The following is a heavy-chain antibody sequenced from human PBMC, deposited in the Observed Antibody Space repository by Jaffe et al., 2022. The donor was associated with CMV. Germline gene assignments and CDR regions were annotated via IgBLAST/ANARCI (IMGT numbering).Heavy chain of an antibody. Sequence: EVQLVESGGGLVQPGGSLRLSCAASGFTFSSYEMNWVRQAPGKGLEWVSYISSSGSTIYYADSVKGRFTISRDNAKNSLYLQMNSLRAEDTAVYYCASFFVSVIAAFDIWGQGTMVTVSS. J-gene: IGHJ3*02. CDR1: GFTFSSYE. CDR2: ISSSGSTI. D-gene: IGHD3-10*01. CDR3: ASFFVSVIAAFDI. V-gene: IGHV3-48*03.